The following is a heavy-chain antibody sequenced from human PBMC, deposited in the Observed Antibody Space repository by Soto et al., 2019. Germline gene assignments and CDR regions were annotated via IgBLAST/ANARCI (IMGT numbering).Heavy chain of an antibody. Sequence: PGESLKISYKGSGYSFTSDWISWVRQMPGKGLEWMGRIDPSDSYTKYSPSFQGHVTISADKSISTAYLQWSSLRASDTAIYYCARLSLAYDYVWGTYRPPDCWGQGTLVNVSS. D-gene: IGHD3-16*02. CDR1: GYSFTSDW. CDR2: IDPSDSYT. CDR3: ARLSLAYDYVWGTYRPPDC. V-gene: IGHV5-10-1*01. J-gene: IGHJ4*02.